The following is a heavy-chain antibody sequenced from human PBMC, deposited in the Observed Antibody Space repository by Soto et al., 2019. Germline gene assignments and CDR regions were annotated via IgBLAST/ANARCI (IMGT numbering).Heavy chain of an antibody. CDR1: GGSISSTSYY. J-gene: IGHJ5*02. V-gene: IGHV4-30-4*01. CDR3: ARATIVLVPAAMVSHGFAP. D-gene: IGHD2-2*01. Sequence: SETLSLTCTVSGGSISSTSYYWSWIRQPPGKGLEWIGYIYYSGSTYYNPSLKSRVTISVDTSKNQFSLKLSSVTAADTAVYYCARATIVLVPAAMVSHGFAPWGQGTLVTVSS. CDR2: IYYSGST.